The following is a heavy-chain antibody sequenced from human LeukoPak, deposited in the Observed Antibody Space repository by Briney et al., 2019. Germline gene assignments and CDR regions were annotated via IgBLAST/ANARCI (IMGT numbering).Heavy chain of an antibody. Sequence: SETLSLTCTVSGGSISSSSYCWGWIRQPPGKGLEWIGSIYYSGSTYYNPSLKSRVTISVDTSKNQFSLKLSSVTAADTAVYYCARLIEVGATGYWGQGTLVTVSS. V-gene: IGHV4-39*01. CDR2: IYYSGST. CDR1: GGSISSSSYC. CDR3: ARLIEVGATGY. J-gene: IGHJ4*02. D-gene: IGHD1-26*01.